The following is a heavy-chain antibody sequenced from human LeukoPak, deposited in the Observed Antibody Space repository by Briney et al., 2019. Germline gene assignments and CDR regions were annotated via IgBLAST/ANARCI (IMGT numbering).Heavy chain of an antibody. J-gene: IGHJ4*02. V-gene: IGHV3-66*01. D-gene: IGHD2-15*01. Sequence: GGSLRLSCAASEFSVGSNYMTWVRQAPGKGLGWVSLIYSGGSTYYADSVKGRFTISRDNSKNTLYLQMNSLRAEDTAVYYCARSVFSGVVAAQHEFDDWGQGTLVTVSS. CDR2: IYSGGST. CDR3: ARSVFSGVVAAQHEFDD. CDR1: EFSVGSNY.